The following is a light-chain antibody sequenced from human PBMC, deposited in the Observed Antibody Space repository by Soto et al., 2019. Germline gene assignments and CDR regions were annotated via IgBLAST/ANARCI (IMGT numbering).Light chain of an antibody. J-gene: IGKJ4*01. CDR1: QSISSY. V-gene: IGKV1-39*01. Sequence: DIQMTQSPSSLSASVGDRVTITCRASQSISSYLNWYQQKPGKAPKLLISGVPSRFSGSGSGTDFTLTITSLQPEDFATYYCQQSYSSPLTFGGGTKVEIK. CDR3: QQSYSSPLT.